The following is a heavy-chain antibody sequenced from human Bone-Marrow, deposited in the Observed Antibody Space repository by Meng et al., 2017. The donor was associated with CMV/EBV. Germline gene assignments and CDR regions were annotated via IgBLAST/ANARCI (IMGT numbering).Heavy chain of an antibody. V-gene: IGHV3-21*01. CDR1: GFTFSSYS. J-gene: IGHJ6*02. Sequence: GGSLRLSCAASGFTFSSYSMNWVRQAPGKGLEWVSSISSRSSYIYYADSVKGRFTISRDNAKNSLYLQMNSLRAEDTAVYYCARVGEPDNSLKYYYDGMDVWGQGTTVTVSS. D-gene: IGHD1-14*01. CDR3: ARVGEPDNSLKYYYDGMDV. CDR2: ISSRSSYI.